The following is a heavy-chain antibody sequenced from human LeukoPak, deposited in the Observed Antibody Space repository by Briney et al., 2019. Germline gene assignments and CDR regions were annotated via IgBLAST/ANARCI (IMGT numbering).Heavy chain of an antibody. CDR1: GFTFGDYA. CDR2: IRSKAYGETA. J-gene: IGHJ4*02. CDR3: TRDRGAYNLYDY. V-gene: IGHV3-49*03. Sequence: GGSLRLSCTASGFTFGDYAMSWIRQAPGKGLEWVGFIRSKAYGETADYAASVKGRFTIPRDDSKAIAYLQMNSLKTEDTAVYHCTRDRGAYNLYDYWGQGTLVTVSS. D-gene: IGHD1-1*01.